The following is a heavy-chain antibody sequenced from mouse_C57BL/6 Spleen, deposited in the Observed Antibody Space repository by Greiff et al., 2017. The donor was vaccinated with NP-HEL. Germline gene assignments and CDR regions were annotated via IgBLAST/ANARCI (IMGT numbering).Heavy chain of an antibody. CDR3: AREYYGSSYNYAMDY. CDR1: GYTFTSYD. V-gene: IGHV1-85*01. CDR2: IYPRDGST. D-gene: IGHD1-1*01. J-gene: IGHJ4*01. Sequence: VQLQESGPELVKPGASVKLSCKASGYTFTSYDINWVKQRPGQGLEWIGWIYPRDGSTKYNEKFKGKATLTVDTSSSTAYMELHSLTSEDSAVYFCAREYYGSSYNYAMDYWGQGTSVTVSS.